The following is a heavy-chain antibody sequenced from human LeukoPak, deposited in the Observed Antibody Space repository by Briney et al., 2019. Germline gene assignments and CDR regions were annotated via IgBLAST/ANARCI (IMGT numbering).Heavy chain of an antibody. V-gene: IGHV4-4*07. CDR1: GGSFSSYY. Sequence: PSETLSLTRTVSGGSFSSYYWSWIRQPAGKGLEWIGHIYTSGSTNYNPSLKSRVTLSVDTSKNQFSLKLSSVTAADTAVYYCARDRGAGYCSSTSCFFDYWGQGTLVTVSS. CDR3: ARDRGAGYCSSTSCFFDY. CDR2: IYTSGST. D-gene: IGHD2-2*01. J-gene: IGHJ4*02.